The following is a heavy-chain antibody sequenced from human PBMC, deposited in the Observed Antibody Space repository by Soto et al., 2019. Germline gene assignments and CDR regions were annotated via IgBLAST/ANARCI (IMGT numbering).Heavy chain of an antibody. Sequence: GESLKSSCKGSGYSFTSYWISWVRQMPGKGLEWMGRIDPSDSYTNYSPSFQGHVTISADKSISTAYLQWSSLKASDTAMYYCARTSMQSRGYSYGHGGMDVWGQGTTVTVSS. CDR3: ARTSMQSRGYSYGHGGMDV. J-gene: IGHJ6*02. CDR2: IDPSDSYT. CDR1: GYSFTSYW. V-gene: IGHV5-10-1*01. D-gene: IGHD5-18*01.